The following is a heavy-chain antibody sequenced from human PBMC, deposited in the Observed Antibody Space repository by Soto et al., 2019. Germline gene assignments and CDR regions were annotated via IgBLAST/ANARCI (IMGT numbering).Heavy chain of an antibody. CDR2: IYYSGST. Sequence: QVQLQESGPGLVKPSETLSLTCTVSGGSISSYYWSWIRQPPGKGLEWVGHIYYSGSTNYNPSLTSRVTRPVDTSKHQLSLTLSSVTAADTALYYCARQSCSRTSCYSWVSWFDPWGQGTLVTVSS. CDR1: GGSISSYY. CDR3: ARQSCSRTSCYSWVSWFDP. D-gene: IGHD2-2*01. V-gene: IGHV4-59*08. J-gene: IGHJ5*02.